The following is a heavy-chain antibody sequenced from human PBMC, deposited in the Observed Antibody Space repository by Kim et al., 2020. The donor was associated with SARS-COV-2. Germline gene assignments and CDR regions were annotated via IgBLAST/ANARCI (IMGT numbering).Heavy chain of an antibody. CDR2: ISAYNGNT. CDR1: GYTFTSYG. J-gene: IGHJ2*01. V-gene: IGHV1-18*01. D-gene: IGHD1-1*01. CDR3: ARVYNWNDVDWYFDL. Sequence: ASVKVSCKASGYTFTSYGISWVRQAPGQGLEWMGWISAYNGNTNYAQKLQGRVTMTTDTSTSTAYMELRSLRSDDTAVYYCARVYNWNDVDWYFDLWGRGTLVTVSS.